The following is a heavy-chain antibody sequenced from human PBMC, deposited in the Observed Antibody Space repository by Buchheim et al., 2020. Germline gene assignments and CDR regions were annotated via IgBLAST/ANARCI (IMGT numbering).Heavy chain of an antibody. V-gene: IGHV5-10-1*01. Sequence: EVQLVQSGAEVKKPGESLRISCKGSGYSFTSYWISWVRQMPGKGLEWMGRIDPSDSYTNYSPSFQGHVTISADKSISTAYPQWSSLKASDTAMYYCARHVFGAVVAAPNWFDPWGQGTL. D-gene: IGHD2-15*01. CDR3: ARHVFGAVVAAPNWFDP. J-gene: IGHJ5*02. CDR2: IDPSDSYT. CDR1: GYSFTSYW.